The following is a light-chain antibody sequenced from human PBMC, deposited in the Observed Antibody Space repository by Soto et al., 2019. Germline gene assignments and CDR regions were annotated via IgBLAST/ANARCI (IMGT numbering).Light chain of an antibody. CDR3: ASWDDRLGAVI. Sequence: QSALTQPRSASGTPGQKVFISCSGSSSNIGGTNYAYWYQQLPGAAPKLLMHSNNLRPSGVPERISGSKFCTAASLAISGLRSEDEAVYYCASWDDRLGAVIFGGGTKVTVL. CDR1: SSNIGGTNY. J-gene: IGLJ2*01. V-gene: IGLV1-47*02. CDR2: SNN.